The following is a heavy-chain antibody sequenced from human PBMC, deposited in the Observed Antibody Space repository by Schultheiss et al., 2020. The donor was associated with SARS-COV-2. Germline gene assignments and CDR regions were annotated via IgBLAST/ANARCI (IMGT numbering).Heavy chain of an antibody. D-gene: IGHD1-26*01. J-gene: IGHJ2*01. V-gene: IGHV4-38-2*02. CDR2: IYHSGST. CDR1: GYSISSGYY. Sequence: SETLSLTCAVSGYSISSGYYWGWIRQPTGKGLEWIGSIYHSGSTYYNPSLKSRVTISVDTSKNQFSLKLRSVTAADTAVYYCARDPSGSYPLCYFDLWGRGTLVTVSS. CDR3: ARDPSGSYPLCYFDL.